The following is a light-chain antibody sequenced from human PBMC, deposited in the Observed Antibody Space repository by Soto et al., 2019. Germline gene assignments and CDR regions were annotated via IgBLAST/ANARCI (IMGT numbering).Light chain of an antibody. Sequence: EIVLTQSPGTLSLSAGERATLSCRASQSVSDSFLAWYQQKPGQAPRLLIYGSTSRATGTPDRFSGRGSGTDLTLTISSLDPEVFALYYWQQYGSPPLTFGGGTRVELK. CDR3: QQYGSPPLT. V-gene: IGKV3-20*01. CDR2: GST. CDR1: QSVSDSF. J-gene: IGKJ4*01.